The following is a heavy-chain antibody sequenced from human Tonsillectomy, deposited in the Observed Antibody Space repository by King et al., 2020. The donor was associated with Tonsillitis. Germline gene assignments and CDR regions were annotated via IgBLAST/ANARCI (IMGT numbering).Heavy chain of an antibody. CDR1: GFTFTSYG. Sequence: VQLVESGGGVVQPGGSLRLSCAASGFTFTSYGMHWVRQAPGKGLEWVAFIRSDGNEKYNADSVKGRFTVSRDNYKNILFLQINSLTAEETALYFCVKGEVGTLYYFDHWGQGTLVTVSS. V-gene: IGHV3-30*02. J-gene: IGHJ4*02. CDR2: IRSDGNEK. CDR3: VKGEVGTLYYFDH. D-gene: IGHD1-26*01.